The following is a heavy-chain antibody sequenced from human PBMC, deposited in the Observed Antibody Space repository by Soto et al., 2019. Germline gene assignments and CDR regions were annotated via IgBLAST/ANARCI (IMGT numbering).Heavy chain of an antibody. V-gene: IGHV1-3*01. J-gene: IGHJ4*02. D-gene: IGHD3-10*01. CDR1: GYTFTSYA. Sequence: QVQLVQSGAEVKKPGASVKVSCKASGYTFTSYAMHWVRQAPGQRLEWMGWINAGNGNTKYSQKFQGRVTITRDTSASTAYMELSSLSSEDPAVYYCARDMGFGLSDYWGQGTLVTVSS. CDR2: INAGNGNT. CDR3: ARDMGFGLSDY.